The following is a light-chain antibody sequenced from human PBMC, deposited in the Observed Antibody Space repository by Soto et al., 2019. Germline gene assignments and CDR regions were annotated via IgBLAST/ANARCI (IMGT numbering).Light chain of an antibody. V-gene: IGLV2-14*01. J-gene: IGLJ1*01. CDR2: EVS. CDR1: RSDVGNYKY. Sequence: QSALTQPASVSGSPGQSITISFTGTRSDVGNYKYVSWYQQHPGKAPKLMIYEVSNRPAGVSNRFAGSKSGNTASLTISGLQAEDETDYYCFSYTSSGTYVFGTGTKLTVL. CDR3: FSYTSSGTYV.